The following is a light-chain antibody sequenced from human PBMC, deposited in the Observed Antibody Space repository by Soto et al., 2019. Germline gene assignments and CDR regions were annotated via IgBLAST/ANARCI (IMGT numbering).Light chain of an antibody. Sequence: EIVLTQSPGTLSLSPGERATLSCRASQSVSSSNLPWYQQKPGQAPRLLIYGASSRATGIPDRFSGSGSGTDFTLTISRLEPEDFAVYYCQQYGSSPFTFGPGTKVDIK. V-gene: IGKV3-20*01. CDR2: GAS. CDR3: QQYGSSPFT. CDR1: QSVSSSN. J-gene: IGKJ3*01.